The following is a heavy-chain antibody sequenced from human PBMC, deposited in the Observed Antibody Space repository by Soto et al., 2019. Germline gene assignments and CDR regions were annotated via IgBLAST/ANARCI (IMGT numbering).Heavy chain of an antibody. J-gene: IGHJ6*02. V-gene: IGHV3-53*02. CDR1: GFTVSSNY. CDR2: IYSGGST. Sequence: EVQLVETGGGLIQPGGSLRLSCAASGFTVSSNYMSWVRQAPGKGLEWVSVIYSGGSTYYADSVKGRFTISRDNSKNTLYLQMKNLRAEDTAVYYCASIAVAGNYYYCGMDVWGQGTTVTVAS. D-gene: IGHD6-19*01. CDR3: ASIAVAGNYYYCGMDV.